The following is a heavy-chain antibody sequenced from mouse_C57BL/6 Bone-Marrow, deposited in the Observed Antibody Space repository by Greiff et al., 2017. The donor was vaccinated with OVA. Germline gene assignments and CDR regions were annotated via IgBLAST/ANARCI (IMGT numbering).Heavy chain of an antibody. D-gene: IGHD1-1*01. J-gene: IGHJ3*01. CDR2: IRNKANGYTT. CDR3: VKDDYYGSPFAY. CDR1: GFTFTDYY. Sequence: DVHLVESGGGLVQPGASLRLSCAASGFTFTDYYMSWVRQPPGKAPEWLALIRNKANGYTTEYTASVKGRFTISRDNTQNILYLQVNTRRADDSATYYCVKDDYYGSPFAYWGQGTLVTVSA. V-gene: IGHV7-4*01.